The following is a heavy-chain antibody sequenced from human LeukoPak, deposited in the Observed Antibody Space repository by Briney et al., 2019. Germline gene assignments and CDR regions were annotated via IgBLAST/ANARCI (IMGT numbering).Heavy chain of an antibody. Sequence: SETLSLTCAVYGGSFSGYYWSWIRQPPGKGLEWIGEIYHSGSTNYNPSLKSRVTISVDKSKNQFSLKLSSVTAADTAVYYCARYTVGLDYWGQGTLVTVSS. CDR3: ARYTVGLDY. CDR2: IYHSGST. D-gene: IGHD4-23*01. J-gene: IGHJ4*02. CDR1: GGSFSGYY. V-gene: IGHV4-34*01.